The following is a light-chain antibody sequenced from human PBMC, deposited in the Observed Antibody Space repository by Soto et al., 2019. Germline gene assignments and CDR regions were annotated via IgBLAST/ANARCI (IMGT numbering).Light chain of an antibody. V-gene: IGKV3-15*01. CDR3: QQYNNWPYT. J-gene: IGKJ2*01. CDR2: DAS. CDR1: QSVGSN. Sequence: EIVMTQSPATLSASPGERAPLSCRASQSVGSNLVWYQQKPGQAPRLLIYDASTRATGIPASFSGSGSGTEFTLTIRSLQSEDSAVYYCQQYNNWPYTFGQGTKLEI.